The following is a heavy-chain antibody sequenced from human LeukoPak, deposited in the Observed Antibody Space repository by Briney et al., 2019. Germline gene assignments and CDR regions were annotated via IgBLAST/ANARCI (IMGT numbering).Heavy chain of an antibody. CDR2: ISGGGVTT. V-gene: IGHV3-23*01. D-gene: IGHD3-16*01. Sequence: GGSLRLSCVGSGFTSIGYVLTWARQAPGKGVEWVSGISGGGVTTYYADSVKGRFTISRDNSKNTLYLQMNSLRADDTAIYYCARNQQLGGHSYYYYGMDVWGQGTTVTVSS. J-gene: IGHJ6*02. CDR1: GFTSIGYV. CDR3: ARNQQLGGHSYYYYGMDV.